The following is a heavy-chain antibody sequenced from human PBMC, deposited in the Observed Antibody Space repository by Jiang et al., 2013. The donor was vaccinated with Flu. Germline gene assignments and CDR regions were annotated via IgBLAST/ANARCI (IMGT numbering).Heavy chain of an antibody. CDR1: DDSISSYY. V-gene: IGHV4-59*12. CDR2: IYFSGST. D-gene: IGHD6-19*01. J-gene: IGHJ6*02. Sequence: GPGLVKPSETLSLTCTVTDDSISSYYWIWIRQPPGKGLEWLGSIYFSGSTNYNPSFKSRVTISVDTSKNQFSXRVSSVTAADTAVYYCARAVAGYFYRMDVWDQGTTVTVSS. CDR3: ARAVAGYFYRMDV.